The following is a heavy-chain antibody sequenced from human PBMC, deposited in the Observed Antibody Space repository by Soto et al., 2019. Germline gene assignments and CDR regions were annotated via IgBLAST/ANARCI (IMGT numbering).Heavy chain of an antibody. J-gene: IGHJ4*02. Sequence: EVQLLESGGGLVQPGGSLRLSCAASGFTFSSYAMSWVRQAPGKGLEWVSSISSSSSYIYYADSVKGRFTISRDNAKNSLYLQMNSLRAEDTAVYYCARQDCSGGSCYSDYWGQGTLVTVSS. CDR3: ARQDCSGGSCYSDY. CDR1: GFTFSSYA. D-gene: IGHD2-15*01. V-gene: IGHV3-21*01. CDR2: ISSSSSYI.